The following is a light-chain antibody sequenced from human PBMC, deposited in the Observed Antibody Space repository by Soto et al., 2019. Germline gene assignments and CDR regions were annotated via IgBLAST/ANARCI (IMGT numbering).Light chain of an antibody. CDR3: QVRTNWSIA. CDR2: DAS. V-gene: IGKV3-11*01. Sequence: ESVLTQSPATRSLSPGEKDTLSCRASQSVSSYLAWYQQKPGQAPRLLIYDASNRATGIPARFSGTGSGTDFTLTINNLEPEDFAVYYCQVRTNWSIAFGRGTRLEI. CDR1: QSVSSY. J-gene: IGKJ5*01.